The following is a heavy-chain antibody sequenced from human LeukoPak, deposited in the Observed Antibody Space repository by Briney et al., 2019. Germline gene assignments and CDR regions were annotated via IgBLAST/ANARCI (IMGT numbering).Heavy chain of an antibody. CDR1: GFTFSSYA. CDR2: ITESGAYT. D-gene: IGHD6-13*01. Sequence: GGSLRLSCAASGFTFSSYAMSWVRQAPGKGLEWVSSITESGAYTYYADSVKGRFTISRDNSKNTLYLHMNSLKVEDTAVFYCAKDFSGSWQFDPWGQGTLASVSS. CDR3: AKDFSGSWQFDP. J-gene: IGHJ5*02. V-gene: IGHV3-23*01.